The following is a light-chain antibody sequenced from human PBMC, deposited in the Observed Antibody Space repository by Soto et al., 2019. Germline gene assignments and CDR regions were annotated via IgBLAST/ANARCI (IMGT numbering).Light chain of an antibody. J-gene: IGKJ1*01. V-gene: IGKV1-5*01. CDR1: RSISDW. Sequence: DIQMTQFPSTLTPSVGDRVTITCRASRSISDWLAWYQQKPGKAPKLLIFDASTLKSGVSSRFSGSGSGTEFTLTITGLQPEDVATYYCLQYSSHQWKCRQGTKVDIK. CDR3: LQYSSHQWK. CDR2: DAS.